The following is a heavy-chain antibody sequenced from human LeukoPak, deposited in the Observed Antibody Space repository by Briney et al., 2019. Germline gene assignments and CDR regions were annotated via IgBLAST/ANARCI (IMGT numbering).Heavy chain of an antibody. V-gene: IGHV3-23*01. J-gene: IGHJ5*02. CDR1: GFIFSSYA. Sequence: GGSLRLSCAASGFIFSSYAMNWVRQAPGKGLEWVSSISGSGGSTYYADSVKGRFTISRDKFKNTLYLQMNSLRAEDTAIYYCVKGSRIAAAANWFDPWGQGTLVTVSS. CDR2: ISGSGGST. D-gene: IGHD6-13*01. CDR3: VKGSRIAAAANWFDP.